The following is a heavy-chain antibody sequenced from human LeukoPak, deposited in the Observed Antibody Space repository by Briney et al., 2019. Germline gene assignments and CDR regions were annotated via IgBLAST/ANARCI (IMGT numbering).Heavy chain of an antibody. CDR1: GFTFSGSA. Sequence: GGSLRLSCAASGFTFSGSAMHWVRQASGKGLEWVGRIRSKANSYATAYAASVKGRFTISRDDSKNTAYLQMNSLRAEDTAVYYWAKGKRGWTGGGDYWGQGTLVTVSS. D-gene: IGHD6-19*01. J-gene: IGHJ4*02. V-gene: IGHV3-73*01. CDR2: IRSKANSYAT. CDR3: AKGKRGWTGGGDY.